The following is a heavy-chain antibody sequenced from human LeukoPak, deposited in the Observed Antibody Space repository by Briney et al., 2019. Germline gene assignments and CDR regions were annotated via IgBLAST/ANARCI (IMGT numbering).Heavy chain of an antibody. D-gene: IGHD5-12*01. CDR3: ARLYSGYDCI. J-gene: IGHJ4*02. CDR2: IYHNGRT. Sequence: SETLSLTCTVSGYSISSGYDWGWIRQPPVKGLEWIGSIYHNGRTYYNPSLKSRVTISVDTSKNQVSLKLSSVTAADTAVYYCARLYSGYDCIWGQGALVTVSS. CDR1: GYSISSGYD. V-gene: IGHV4-38-2*02.